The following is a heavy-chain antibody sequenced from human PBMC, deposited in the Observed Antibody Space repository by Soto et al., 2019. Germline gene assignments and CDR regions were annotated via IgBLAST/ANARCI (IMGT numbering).Heavy chain of an antibody. V-gene: IGHV4-31*03. Sequence: QVQLQESGPGLVKPSQTLSLTCTVSGGSISSGGYYWSWIRQHPGKGLEWIGYIYYSGSTYSNPSLKRRVTISVDTSKNQFALKLSSVTAADTAVYYCARSWGYGDYPLDGWGQGSLGTVSS. D-gene: IGHD4-17*01. CDR2: IYYSGST. CDR3: ARSWGYGDYPLDG. J-gene: IGHJ4*02. CDR1: GGSISSGGYY.